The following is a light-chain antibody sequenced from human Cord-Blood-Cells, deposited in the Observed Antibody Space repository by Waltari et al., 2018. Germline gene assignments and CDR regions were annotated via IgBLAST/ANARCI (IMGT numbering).Light chain of an antibody. CDR2: SAS. CDR3: QQYNNWPRT. CDR1: QSVSSN. Sequence: EIVMTQSPATLSVSPVESATLSCRASQSVSSNLAWYQQKPGQAPRLLIYSASTRDTGIPARFSGSGSGTEFTLTISSLQSEDFAVYYCQQYNNWPRTFGQGTKVEIK. V-gene: IGKV3-15*01. J-gene: IGKJ1*01.